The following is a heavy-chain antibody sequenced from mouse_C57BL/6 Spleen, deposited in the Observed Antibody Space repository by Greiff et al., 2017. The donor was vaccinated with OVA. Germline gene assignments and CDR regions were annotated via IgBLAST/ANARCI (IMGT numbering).Heavy chain of an antibody. Sequence: QVQLKQPGAELVKPGASVKLSCKASGYTFTSYWMHWVKQRPGQGLEWIGMIHPTSGSTNYNEKFKSKATLTVDKSSSTAYMQLSSLTSEDSAVYCCADGYDDRFAYWGQGTLVTVSA. V-gene: IGHV1-64*01. CDR1: GYTFTSYW. J-gene: IGHJ3*01. CDR2: IHPTSGST. CDR3: ADGYDDRFAY. D-gene: IGHD2-2*01.